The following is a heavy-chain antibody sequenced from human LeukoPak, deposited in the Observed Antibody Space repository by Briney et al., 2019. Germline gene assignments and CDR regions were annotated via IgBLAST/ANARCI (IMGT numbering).Heavy chain of an antibody. V-gene: IGHV4-59*01. D-gene: IGHD1-26*01. CDR1: GGSISSYY. CDR3: ARGGRWEGRPHAFGI. J-gene: IGHJ3*02. CDR2: IYYSGIT. Sequence: SETLSLTCTVSGGSISSYYWSWIRQPPGKGLEWIGYIYYSGITNYNPSLKSRVTISVDTSKNQFSLKLSSVTAADTAVYYCARGGRWEGRPHAFGIWGQGTMVAVSS.